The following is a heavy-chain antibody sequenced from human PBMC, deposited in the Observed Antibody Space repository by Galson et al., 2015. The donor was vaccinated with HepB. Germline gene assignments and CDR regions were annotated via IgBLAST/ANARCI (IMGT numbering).Heavy chain of an antibody. CDR3: ARDGVATQDY. D-gene: IGHD5-12*01. J-gene: IGHJ4*02. V-gene: IGHV1-18*01. CDR1: GYTFSSYG. Sequence: SVKVSCKASGYTFSSYGISWERQAPGQGLEWMGWISGYNGKTYYAQKLQGRVTMTTDTSTSTAYMELRSLRSDDTAVYYCARDGVATQDYWGQGTLVTVSS. CDR2: ISGYNGKT.